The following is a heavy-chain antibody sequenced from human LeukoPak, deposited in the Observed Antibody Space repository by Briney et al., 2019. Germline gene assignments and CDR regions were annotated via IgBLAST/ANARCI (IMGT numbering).Heavy chain of an antibody. CDR2: ISGSGGST. J-gene: IGHJ4*02. V-gene: IGHV3-23*01. CDR3: AKSPEGVAALYYFDY. CDR1: GGSISSSSYY. D-gene: IGHD2-15*01. Sequence: PSETLSLTCTVSGGSISSSSYYWGWIRQPPGKGLEWVSAISGSGGSTYYADSVKGRFTISRDNSKNTLYLQMNSLRAEDTAVYYCAKSPEGVAALYYFDYWGQGTLVTVSS.